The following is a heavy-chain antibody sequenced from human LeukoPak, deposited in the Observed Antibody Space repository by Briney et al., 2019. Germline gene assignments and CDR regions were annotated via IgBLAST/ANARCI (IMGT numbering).Heavy chain of an antibody. D-gene: IGHD3-16*02. J-gene: IGHJ5*02. V-gene: IGHV4-38-2*02. CDR1: GYSISRGYA. Sequence: SETLSPTCTVSGYSISRGYAWGWIGQPPGKGLEWIGNIYHSGSTNYSPSLKSRVTISVDTSKNQFSLKLSSVTAADTAVYYCARGRRGSYRSSVWFDPWGQGTLVTVSS. CDR2: IYHSGST. CDR3: ARGRRGSYRSSVWFDP.